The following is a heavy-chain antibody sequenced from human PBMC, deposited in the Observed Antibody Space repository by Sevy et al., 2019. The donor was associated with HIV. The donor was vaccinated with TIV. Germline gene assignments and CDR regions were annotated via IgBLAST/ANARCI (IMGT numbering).Heavy chain of an antibody. CDR3: ARPYGSGSWEAFDI. CDR1: GFTFSYYA. CDR2: ISGSSNYI. Sequence: GGSLRLSCAASGFTFSYYAMGWVRQAPGKGLEWVSSISGSSNYIYYADSVKGRFTVSRDNAKNSLYLQLKSLRAEDTAVYYCARPYGSGSWEAFDIWGQGTMVTVSS. J-gene: IGHJ3*02. V-gene: IGHV3-21*01. D-gene: IGHD3-10*01.